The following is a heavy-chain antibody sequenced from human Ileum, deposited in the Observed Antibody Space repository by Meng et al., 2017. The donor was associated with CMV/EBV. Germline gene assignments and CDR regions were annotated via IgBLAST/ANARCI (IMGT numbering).Heavy chain of an antibody. J-gene: IGHJ4*02. V-gene: IGHV3-7*01. CDR1: GFNFGRSY. D-gene: IGHD3-10*02. CDR2: IRSDGGDR. CDR3: TRDMFND. Sequence: GVLKISCVGSGFNFGRSYMNWVRQAPGKGLEWVANIRSDGGDRNFVDSVKGRFTISRDNARNSVYLQMNSLRGEDTALYYCTRDMFNDWGQGTPVTVSS.